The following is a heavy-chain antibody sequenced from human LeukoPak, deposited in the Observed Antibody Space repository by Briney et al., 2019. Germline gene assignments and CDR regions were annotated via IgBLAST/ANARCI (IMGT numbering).Heavy chain of an antibody. Sequence: GRSLRLSCAASGFTFDDYAMHWVRQAPGKGLEWVSGISWNSGSIGYADSVKGRFTISRDNAKNSLYLQMNSLRAEDTALYYCAKETAYDILTESYYGMDVWGQGTTVTVSS. CDR1: GFTFDDYA. V-gene: IGHV3-9*01. CDR3: AKETAYDILTESYYGMDV. J-gene: IGHJ6*02. D-gene: IGHD3-9*01. CDR2: ISWNSGSI.